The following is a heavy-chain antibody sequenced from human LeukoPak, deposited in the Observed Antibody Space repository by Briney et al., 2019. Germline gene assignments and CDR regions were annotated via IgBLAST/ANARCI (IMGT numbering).Heavy chain of an antibody. J-gene: IGHJ4*02. D-gene: IGHD3-10*01. V-gene: IGHV1-2*02. Sequence: VASVKVSCKASGYTFTGYYMHWVRQAPGQGLEWMGWINPNSGGTNYARKFQGRVTMTTDTSTSTAYMELRSLRSDDTAVYYCARDASTYYYGSGSYWGQGTLVTVSS. CDR1: GYTFTGYY. CDR3: ARDASTYYYGSGSY. CDR2: INPNSGGT.